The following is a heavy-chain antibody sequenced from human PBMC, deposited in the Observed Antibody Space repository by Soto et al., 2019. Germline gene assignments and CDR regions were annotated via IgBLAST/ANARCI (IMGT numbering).Heavy chain of an antibody. Sequence: SETLSLTCTVSGASMNSYHWSWIRQPAGKGLEWIGHIHSSGSTNYNPSLKSLVTMSVDTSKNQFSLRLMSLTAADTAVYYCARDQGVAAAGITWFDPWGQGSMVTVYS. D-gene: IGHD6-13*01. CDR2: IHSSGST. CDR3: ARDQGVAAAGITWFDP. CDR1: GASMNSYH. J-gene: IGHJ5*02. V-gene: IGHV4-4*07.